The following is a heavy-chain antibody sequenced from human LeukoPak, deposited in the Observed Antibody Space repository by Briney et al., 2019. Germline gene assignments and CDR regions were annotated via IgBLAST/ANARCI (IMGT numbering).Heavy chain of an antibody. V-gene: IGHV3-30*18. D-gene: IGHD3-10*01. Sequence: GGSLRLSCAASGFTFSDYGMHWVRQAPGKGLEWVALISYDGGNKFYADSVRDRFTISRDNSKNTLFLQMNSLRIEDTAVYYCAKVFEVRGARRPKDYCGQGTLVIVSS. CDR2: ISYDGGNK. J-gene: IGHJ4*02. CDR3: AKVFEVRGARRPKDY. CDR1: GFTFSDYG.